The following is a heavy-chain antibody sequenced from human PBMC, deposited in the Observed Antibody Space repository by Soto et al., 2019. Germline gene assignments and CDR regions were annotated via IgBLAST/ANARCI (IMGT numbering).Heavy chain of an antibody. J-gene: IGHJ4*02. CDR2: IYYSGST. CDR1: GDSISRVGYY. Sequence: TLSLSCTVSGDSISRVGYYWSWIRQHPGKGLEWIGYIYYSGSTYYNPSLKSRVTISVDTSKNQFSLKLSSVTAADTAAYYCVRDNSSGRSRGIDXRGQATSVPVS. V-gene: IGHV4-31*03. D-gene: IGHD6-19*01. CDR3: VRDNSSGRSRGIDX.